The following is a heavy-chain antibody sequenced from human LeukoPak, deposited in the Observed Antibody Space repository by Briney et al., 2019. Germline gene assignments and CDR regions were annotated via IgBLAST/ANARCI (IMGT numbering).Heavy chain of an antibody. D-gene: IGHD5-18*01. CDR2: ISYDGSNK. V-gene: IGHV3-30-3*01. Sequence: GGSLRLSCAASGFTFSSYAMHWVRQAPGKGLEWVAVISYDGSNKYYADSVKGRFTISRDNSKNTLYLQMNSLRAEDTAVYYCATLTGHTDMVPKTRDWFDPWGQGTLVTVSS. J-gene: IGHJ5*02. CDR3: ATLTGHTDMVPKTRDWFDP. CDR1: GFTFSSYA.